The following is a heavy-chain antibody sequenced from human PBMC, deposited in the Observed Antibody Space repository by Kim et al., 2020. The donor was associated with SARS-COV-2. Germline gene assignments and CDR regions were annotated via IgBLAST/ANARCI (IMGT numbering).Heavy chain of an antibody. D-gene: IGHD1-26*01. J-gene: IGHJ3*02. V-gene: IGHV1-2*02. CDR3: ARGIVGASGAFDI. Sequence: YAQKFQGRVTMTRDTSISTAYMELSRLRSDDTAVYYCARGIVGASGAFDIWGQGTMVTVSS.